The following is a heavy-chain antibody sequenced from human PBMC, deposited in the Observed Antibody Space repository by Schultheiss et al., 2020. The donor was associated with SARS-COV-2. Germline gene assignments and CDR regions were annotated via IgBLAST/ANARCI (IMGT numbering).Heavy chain of an antibody. CDR3: ARSERGYSYGSWFDP. Sequence: ASVKVSCKASGGTFSSYAISWVRQAPGQGLEWMGWMNPNSGGTNYAQKFQGRVTMTRDKSISTAYLQWSSLKASDTAMYYCARSERGYSYGSWFDPWGQGTLVTVSS. CDR2: MNPNSGGT. CDR1: GGTFSSYA. D-gene: IGHD5-18*01. J-gene: IGHJ5*02. V-gene: IGHV1-2*02.